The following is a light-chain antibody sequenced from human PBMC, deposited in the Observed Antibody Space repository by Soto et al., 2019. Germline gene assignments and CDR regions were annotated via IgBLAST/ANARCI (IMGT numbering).Light chain of an antibody. CDR3: CSFAGGATFV. V-gene: IGLV2-23*02. Sequence: QSALTQPASVSRSPGQSITISCTGTSNDVGGYDLVSWYQHHPGKAPKLMIYEATKRPSGVSDRFSGSKSGNTASLTISALQAEDEADYSCCSFAGGATFVFGGGTKLTVL. J-gene: IGLJ2*01. CDR2: EAT. CDR1: SNDVGGYDL.